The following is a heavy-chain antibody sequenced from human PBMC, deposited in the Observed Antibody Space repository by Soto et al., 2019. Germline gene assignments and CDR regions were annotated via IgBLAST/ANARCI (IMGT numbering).Heavy chain of an antibody. CDR1: GGAISSGDYY. CDR3: ARFDIRGYIDY. J-gene: IGHJ4*02. CDR2: IYYSGST. Sequence: SETLSLTCTVSGGAISSGDYYLRWIGQPPGKGLEWIGYIYYSGSTYYNPSLKSRVTISVDTSKNQFSLKLSSVTAADTAVYYCARFDIRGYIDYWGKGRLFTVSS. V-gene: IGHV4-30-4*01. D-gene: IGHD3-10*01.